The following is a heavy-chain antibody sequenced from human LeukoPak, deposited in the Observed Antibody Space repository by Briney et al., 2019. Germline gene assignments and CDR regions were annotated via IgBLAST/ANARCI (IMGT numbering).Heavy chain of an antibody. CDR2: INPNSGGT. D-gene: IGHD2-15*01. Sequence: VASVKVSCKASGYTFTGYYMHWVRQAPGQGLEWMGWINPNSGGTNYAQKFQGRVTMTRDTSISTAYMELSRLRSEDTAVYYCAREECSGGSCYTFDYWGQGTLVTVSS. V-gene: IGHV1-2*02. J-gene: IGHJ4*02. CDR3: AREECSGGSCYTFDY. CDR1: GYTFTGYY.